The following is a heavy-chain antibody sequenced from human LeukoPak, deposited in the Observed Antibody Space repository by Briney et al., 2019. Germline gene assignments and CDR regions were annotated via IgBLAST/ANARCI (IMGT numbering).Heavy chain of an antibody. CDR1: GDSVSSNSAG. Sequence: SQTLSLTCAISGDSVSSNSAGWNWIRQSPSRGLEWLGRTYYNSNWYNDYAVSVESRIIIHADTSTNQISLQLISVTPEDTAVYYCARGWLQSGFAYWGQGTLVTVSS. J-gene: IGHJ4*02. D-gene: IGHD5-24*01. CDR2: TYYNSNWYN. CDR3: ARGWLQSGFAY. V-gene: IGHV6-1*01.